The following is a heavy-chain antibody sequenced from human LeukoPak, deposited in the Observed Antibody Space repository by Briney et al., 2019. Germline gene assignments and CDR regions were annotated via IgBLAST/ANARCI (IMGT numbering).Heavy chain of an antibody. CDR1: GFTFSSYG. J-gene: IGHJ4*02. Sequence: PGGSLRLSCAASGFTFSSYGMHWVRQAPGKGLEWVAFIRYDGSNKYYADSVKGRFTISGDNSKNTLYLQMNSLRAEDTAVYYCAKDVLSTVTTYYFDYWGQGTLVTVSS. D-gene: IGHD4-17*01. V-gene: IGHV3-30*02. CDR2: IRYDGSNK. CDR3: AKDVLSTVTTYYFDY.